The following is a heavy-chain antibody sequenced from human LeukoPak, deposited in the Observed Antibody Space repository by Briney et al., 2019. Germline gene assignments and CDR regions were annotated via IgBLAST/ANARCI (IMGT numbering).Heavy chain of an antibody. V-gene: IGHV1-2*02. CDR3: ARGVFWSGYYDL. CDR1: GYTFTSYG. J-gene: IGHJ4*02. D-gene: IGHD3-3*01. CDR2: INPNSGGT. Sequence: ASVKVSCKASGYTFTSYGISWVRQAPGQGLEWMGWINPNSGGTNYAQKFQGRVTMTRDTSISTAYMELSRLRSDDTAVYYCARGVFWSGYYDLWGQGTLVTVSS.